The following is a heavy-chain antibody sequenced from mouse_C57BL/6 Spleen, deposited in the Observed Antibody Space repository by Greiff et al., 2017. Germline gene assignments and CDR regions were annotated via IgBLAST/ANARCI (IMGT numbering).Heavy chain of an antibody. Sequence: EVQRVESGGGLVKPGGSLKLSCAASGFTFSSYAMSWVRQTPEKRLEWVATISDGGSYTYYPDNVKGRFTISRDNAKHRLYLQMSHLKSEDTAVYYCARDRGYYGSSPAWFAYWGQGALVTVSA. V-gene: IGHV5-4*01. D-gene: IGHD1-1*01. J-gene: IGHJ3*01. CDR3: ARDRGYYGSSPAWFAY. CDR1: GFTFSSYA. CDR2: ISDGGSYT.